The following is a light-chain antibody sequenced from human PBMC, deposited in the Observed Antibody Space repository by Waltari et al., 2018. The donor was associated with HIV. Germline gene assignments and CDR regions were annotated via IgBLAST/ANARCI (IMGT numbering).Light chain of an antibody. V-gene: IGKV1-9*01. CDR2: AAS. CDR1: QGIRSY. J-gene: IGKJ5*01. CDR3: QQLNSYAIT. Sequence: DIQLTQSPSFLSASVGDRLTIPCRASQGIRSYLAWYQQKPGKAPTLLIYAASTLQSGVPSRFSGSGSGTEFTLTISSLQPEDFATYYCQQLNSYAITFGQGTRLEIK.